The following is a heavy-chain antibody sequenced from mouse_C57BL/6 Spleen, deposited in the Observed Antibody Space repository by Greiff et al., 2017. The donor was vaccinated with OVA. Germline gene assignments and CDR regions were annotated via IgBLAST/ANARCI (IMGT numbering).Heavy chain of an antibody. V-gene: IGHV1-82*01. CDR3: ARWGGSSYVGG. CDR1: GYAFSSSW. J-gene: IGHJ2*01. CDR2: IYPGDGDT. Sequence: QVQLQQSGPELVKPGASVKISCKASGYAFSSSWMNWVKQRPGKGLEWIGRIYPGDGDTNYNGKFKGKATLTADKSSSTAYMQLSSLTSEDSAVSFCARWGGSSYVGGWGTGATLTVSS. D-gene: IGHD1-1*01.